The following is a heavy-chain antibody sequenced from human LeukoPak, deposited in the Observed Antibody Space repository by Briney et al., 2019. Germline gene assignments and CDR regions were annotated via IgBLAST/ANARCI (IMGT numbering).Heavy chain of an antibody. CDR3: ARGLAYCGGDCFDY. CDR1: GFTFSDYY. D-gene: IGHD2-21*01. CDR2: ISSSGSTI. V-gene: IGHV3-11*01. Sequence: GGAVRLSCAASGFTFSDYYMSWIGQAPGKGLEGVSYISSSGSTIYYADSVKGRFTISRDNAKNSLYLQMNSLRAEDTAVYYCARGLAYCGGDCFDYWGQGTLVTVSS. J-gene: IGHJ4*02.